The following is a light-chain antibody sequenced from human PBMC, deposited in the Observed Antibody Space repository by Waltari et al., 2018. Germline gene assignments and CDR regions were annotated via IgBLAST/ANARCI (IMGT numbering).Light chain of an antibody. Sequence: QSALTQPASVSGSPGQSITISCTGTSSDVGSYNLVSWYQQHPGKAPKLMIYEGSTRPSGVSNRFSGSKSGNTPSLTISGLQAEDEADYYCCSYAGSSTWVFGGGTKLTVL. V-gene: IGLV2-23*01. J-gene: IGLJ3*02. CDR2: EGS. CDR3: CSYAGSSTWV. CDR1: SSDVGSYNL.